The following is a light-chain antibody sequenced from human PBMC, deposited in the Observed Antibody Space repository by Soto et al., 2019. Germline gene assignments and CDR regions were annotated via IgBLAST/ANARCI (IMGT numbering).Light chain of an antibody. CDR1: SSDVGGYNY. Sequence: QSALTQPPSASGSPGQSVTISCTGTSSDVGGYNYVSWYQQHPGKAPKLMIYEVSKRPSGVPARFSGSKSGNTASLTVSGLQAEDEADYYCSSYAGSNTFVFGTGTKLTVL. CDR3: SSYAGSNTFV. J-gene: IGLJ1*01. V-gene: IGLV2-8*01. CDR2: EVS.